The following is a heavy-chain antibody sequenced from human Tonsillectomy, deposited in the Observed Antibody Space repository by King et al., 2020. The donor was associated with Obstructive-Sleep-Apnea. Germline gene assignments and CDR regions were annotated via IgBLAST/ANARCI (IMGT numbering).Heavy chain of an antibody. V-gene: IGHV4-59*08. J-gene: IGHJ4*02. D-gene: IGHD6-19*01. CDR2: IYYSGST. CDR3: ARLAAVAGLLFDY. CDR1: GGSISSYY. Sequence: QLQESGPGLVNPSETLSLICTVSGGSISSYYWSWIRQPPGKGLAWIGYIYYSGSTNYNPSLTSRVTLSIDTSQNQFSLKLSSVTAADTAVYYCARLAAVAGLLFDYWGQGTLVTVSS.